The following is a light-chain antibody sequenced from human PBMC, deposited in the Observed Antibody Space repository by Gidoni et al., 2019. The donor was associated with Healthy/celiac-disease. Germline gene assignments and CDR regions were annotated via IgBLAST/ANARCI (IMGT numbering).Light chain of an antibody. CDR2: HAS. V-gene: IGKV3-11*01. CDR3: QQRSNWPSYT. Sequence: EIVLTQSPATLSLSPGERATLPGRASQSVSSYLAWYQQKPGQAPRLLNYHASNRATGIPARFSGSGSGTDFTLTISSLEPEDFAVYYCQQRSNWPSYTFGQGTKLEIK. CDR1: QSVSSY. J-gene: IGKJ2*01.